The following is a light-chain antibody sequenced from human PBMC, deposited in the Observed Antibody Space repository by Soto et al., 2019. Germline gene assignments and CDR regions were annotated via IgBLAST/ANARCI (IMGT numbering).Light chain of an antibody. CDR2: KNN. Sequence: QSVLTQPPSASGTPGQRVTISCSGSSSNIGSNYLNWYQQLPGTAPKLLIYKNNQRPSGVPDRFSGSKSGSSASLAISGLRSEDEADYSCAAWDDSLSAWVFGGGTKVTVL. V-gene: IGLV1-47*01. CDR3: AAWDDSLSAWV. J-gene: IGLJ3*02. CDR1: SSNIGSNY.